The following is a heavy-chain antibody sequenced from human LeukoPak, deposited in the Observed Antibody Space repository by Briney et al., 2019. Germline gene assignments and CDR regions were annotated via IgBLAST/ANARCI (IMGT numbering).Heavy chain of an antibody. Sequence: GRSLRLSCAASGFTFSSYAMHWVRQAPGKGLEWVAVISYDGSNKYYADSVKGRFTISRDNSKNTLYLQMNSLRAEDTAVYYCARDSYAPYYYYYYYMDVWGKGTTVTVSS. CDR3: ARDSYAPYYYYYYYMDV. CDR2: ISYDGSNK. V-gene: IGHV3-30-3*01. D-gene: IGHD2-2*01. J-gene: IGHJ6*03. CDR1: GFTFSSYA.